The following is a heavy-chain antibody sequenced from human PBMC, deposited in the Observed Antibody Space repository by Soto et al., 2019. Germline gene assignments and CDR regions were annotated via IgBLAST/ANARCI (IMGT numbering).Heavy chain of an antibody. Sequence: PSETLSLTCTVSGASISVHSYYWTWIRQPPGKGLEWFGSSYYSGTTYFNPSLKSRATISVDTSKNQFSLRLTSVTAADTAIYYCTRRYNWNDNYFEPWGPGALVTVSS. D-gene: IGHD1-20*01. V-gene: IGHV4-39*01. CDR2: SYYSGTT. CDR1: GASISVHSYY. CDR3: TRRYNWNDNYFEP. J-gene: IGHJ5*02.